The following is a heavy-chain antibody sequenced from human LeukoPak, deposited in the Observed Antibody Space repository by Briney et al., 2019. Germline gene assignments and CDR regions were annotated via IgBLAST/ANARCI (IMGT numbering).Heavy chain of an antibody. CDR1: GFTFGAYA. D-gene: IGHD3-22*01. V-gene: IGHV3-23*01. CDR2: ISGSGDRI. Sequence: PGGSLRLSCAASGFTFGAYAFTWVRQAPGRGLEWVSCISGSGDRIYFADSVKGRFTISRDNSKNTLYLQMKSLRAEDTAVYYCARSGYYYLFDFWGQGTLVTVSS. J-gene: IGHJ4*02. CDR3: ARSGYYYLFDF.